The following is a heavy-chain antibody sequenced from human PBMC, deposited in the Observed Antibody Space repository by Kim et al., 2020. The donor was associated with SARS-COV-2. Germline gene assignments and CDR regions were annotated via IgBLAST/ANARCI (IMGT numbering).Heavy chain of an antibody. CDR3: ARGLRYYDSSGYLDY. D-gene: IGHD3-22*01. V-gene: IGHV4-34*01. Sequence: SLKSRVTISVDTSKNQFSLKLSSVTAADTAVYYCARGLRYYDSSGYLDYWGQGTLVTVSS. J-gene: IGHJ4*02.